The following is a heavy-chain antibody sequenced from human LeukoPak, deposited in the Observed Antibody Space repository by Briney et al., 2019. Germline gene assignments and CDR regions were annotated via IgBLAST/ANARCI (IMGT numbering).Heavy chain of an antibody. CDR1: GYTFSNYG. CDR2: TSYNGNT. J-gene: IGHJ4*02. Sequence: EASVKVSWKASGYTFSNYGISWVRQAPGLGLEWMGWTSYNGNTNYAQKFQDRVTMTTDTSTTTAYMELRSLESDDTAVYYCARHSGSGWQALGYWGQGTLVTVSS. V-gene: IGHV1-18*04. CDR3: ARHSGSGWQALGY. D-gene: IGHD6-19*01.